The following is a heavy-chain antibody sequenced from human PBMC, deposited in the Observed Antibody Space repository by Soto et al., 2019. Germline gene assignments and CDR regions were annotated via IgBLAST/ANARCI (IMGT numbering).Heavy chain of an antibody. CDR3: ASPGGISSSSAFGSNFQH. D-gene: IGHD6-6*01. V-gene: IGHV1-69*13. Sequence: ASVKVSCKASGGTFSSYAISWVRQAPGQGLEWMGGIIPIFGTANYAQKFQGRVTITADESTSTAYMELSSLRSEDTAVYYCASPGGISSSSAFGSNFQHWGQGTLVTVSS. CDR1: GGTFSSYA. CDR2: IIPIFGTA. J-gene: IGHJ1*01.